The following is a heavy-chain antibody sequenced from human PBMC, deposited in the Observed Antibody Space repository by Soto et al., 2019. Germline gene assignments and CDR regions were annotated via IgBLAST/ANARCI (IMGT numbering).Heavy chain of an antibody. D-gene: IGHD2-21*02. CDR1: GYTFTSYY. CDR3: ARDEVVTPGFDY. J-gene: IGHJ4*02. CDR2: INPSGGST. Sequence: ASVKLSCKASGYTFTSYYMHWVRQAPGQGLEWMGIINPSGGSTSYAQKFQGRVTMTRDTSTSTVYMELSSLRSEDTAVYYCARDEVVTPGFDYWGQGTLVTVSS. V-gene: IGHV1-46*01.